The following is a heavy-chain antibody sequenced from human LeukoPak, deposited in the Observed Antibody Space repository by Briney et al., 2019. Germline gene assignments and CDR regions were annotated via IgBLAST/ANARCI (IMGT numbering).Heavy chain of an antibody. J-gene: IGHJ3*02. Sequence: GGSLRLSCAASGFIFSSYEMNWVRQAPGKGLEWISYISSSGSIIYADSVKGRFTISRDNAKNLLYLQMNSLRAEDTAVYYCATPADAFDIWGQGTMVTVSS. CDR2: ISSSGSII. CDR3: ATPADAFDI. V-gene: IGHV3-48*03. CDR1: GFIFSSYE.